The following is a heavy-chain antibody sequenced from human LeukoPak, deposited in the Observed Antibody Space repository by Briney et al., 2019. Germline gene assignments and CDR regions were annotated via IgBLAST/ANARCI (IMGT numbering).Heavy chain of an antibody. Sequence: GRSLRLSCAASGFNFNNYVMHWVRQAPGKGLEWVTEISFDGRKKNYVDSVKGRFTISRDSPKNTVYLQMDSLRAEDTAVYYCARGAEKILSFGEYPSDAFDIWGQGTMVSVTS. J-gene: IGHJ3*02. CDR2: ISFDGRKK. CDR1: GFNFNNYV. V-gene: IGHV3-30*03. D-gene: IGHD3-10*01. CDR3: ARGAEKILSFGEYPSDAFDI.